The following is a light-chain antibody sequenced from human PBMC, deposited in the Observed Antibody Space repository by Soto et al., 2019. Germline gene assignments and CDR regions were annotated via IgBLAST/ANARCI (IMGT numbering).Light chain of an antibody. CDR3: HKYNSAPHT. J-gene: IGKJ4*01. V-gene: IGKV1-27*01. CDR1: QGIGVY. CDR2: AAS. Sequence: DIQMTQSPSSLSASLGDRVTITCRASQGIGVYLAWFQQKPGKVPKLLIYAASTLQSRFPSRFSGSGSVTDFTLTISSLQPEDFATYYCHKYNSAPHTFGGGTKVEIK.